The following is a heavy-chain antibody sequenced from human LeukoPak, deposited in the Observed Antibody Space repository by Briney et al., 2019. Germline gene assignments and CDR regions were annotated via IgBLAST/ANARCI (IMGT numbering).Heavy chain of an antibody. Sequence: GGSLTLSCAASGFTFSRYWMHWVRQAPGKGLVWVSRIKSDGSTNYADSVKGRFTISRDNTKNTVSLKMNSLRAEDTGVYYCARAPAEIGGYYPEYFRHWG. CDR2: IKSDGST. V-gene: IGHV3-74*01. D-gene: IGHD3-22*01. J-gene: IGHJ1*01. CDR1: GFTFSRYW. CDR3: ARAPAEIGGYYPEYFRH.